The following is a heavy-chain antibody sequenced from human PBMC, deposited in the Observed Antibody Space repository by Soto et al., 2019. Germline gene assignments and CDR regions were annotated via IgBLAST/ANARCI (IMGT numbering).Heavy chain of an antibody. CDR1: GYTFTSYA. V-gene: IGHV1-3*01. CDR2: INAGNGNT. J-gene: IGHJ5*02. Sequence: ASVKVSCKASGYTFTSYAMHWVRQAPGQRLEWMGWINAGNGNTKYSQKFQGRVTITRDTSGSTAYMELSSLRSEDTAVYYCARAITMVRGVPYNWFDPWGQGTLVTVSS. CDR3: ARAITMVRGVPYNWFDP. D-gene: IGHD3-10*01.